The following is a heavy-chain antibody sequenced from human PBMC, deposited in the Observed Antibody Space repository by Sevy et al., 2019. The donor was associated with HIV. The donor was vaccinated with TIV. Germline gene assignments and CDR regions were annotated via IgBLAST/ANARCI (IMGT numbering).Heavy chain of an antibody. CDR1: VYTFTGYY. CDR2: INPNSGGT. V-gene: IGHV1-2*02. D-gene: IGHD3-3*01. Sequence: ASVKVSCKASVYTFTGYYMHWVRQAPGQGLAWMGWINPNSGGTNYAQKFQGRVTMTRDTSISTAYMELSRLRSDDTAVYYCATSRPDYDFWSGYSAYYFDYWGQGTLVTVSS. J-gene: IGHJ4*02. CDR3: ATSRPDYDFWSGYSAYYFDY.